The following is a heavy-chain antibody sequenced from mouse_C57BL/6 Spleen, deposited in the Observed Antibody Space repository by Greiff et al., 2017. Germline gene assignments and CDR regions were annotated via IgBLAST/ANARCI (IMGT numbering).Heavy chain of an antibody. Sequence: EVHLVESGGGLVKPGGSLKLSCAASGFTFSDYGMHWVRQAPEKGLEWVAYISSGSSTTYYADTVKGRFTISRDNAKNTLFLQMPSLGSEDTAMYYCARGGYDAWYFDGWGTGTTVTVSS. J-gene: IGHJ1*03. CDR1: GFTFSDYG. CDR3: ARGGYDAWYFDG. V-gene: IGHV5-17*01. CDR2: ISSGSSTT. D-gene: IGHD2-2*01.